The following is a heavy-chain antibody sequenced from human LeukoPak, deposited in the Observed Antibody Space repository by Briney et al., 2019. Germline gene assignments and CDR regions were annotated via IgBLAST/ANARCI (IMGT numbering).Heavy chain of an antibody. CDR1: GFTFDDYA. Sequence: PGGSLRLSCAASGFTFDDYAMHWVRQAPGKGLEWVSGISWNSGSIGYADSVKGRFTISRDNAKNSLYLQMNSLRAEDTALYYCAKDRVPAAIGYYGMDVWGQGTTVTVSS. V-gene: IGHV3-9*01. CDR3: AKDRVPAAIGYYGMDV. D-gene: IGHD2-2*01. CDR2: ISWNSGSI. J-gene: IGHJ6*02.